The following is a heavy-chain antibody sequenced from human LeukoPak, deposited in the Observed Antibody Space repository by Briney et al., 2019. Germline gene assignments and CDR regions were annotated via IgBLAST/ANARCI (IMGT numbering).Heavy chain of an antibody. J-gene: IGHJ3*02. Sequence: GGSLRLSCAASGFXFASYAISWVRQAPGKGLEWVSTISGSGDSTYYADSVKGRLTISRDNSKNTLYLQMNSLRAEDTAVYYCAKDYYDSSGYYHYDAFDIWGQGTMVTVSS. CDR2: ISGSGDST. D-gene: IGHD3-22*01. CDR3: AKDYYDSSGYYHYDAFDI. CDR1: GFXFASYA. V-gene: IGHV3-23*01.